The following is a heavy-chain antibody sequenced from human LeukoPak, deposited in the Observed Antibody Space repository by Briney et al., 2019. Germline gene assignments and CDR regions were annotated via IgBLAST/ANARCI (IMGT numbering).Heavy chain of an antibody. CDR2: MYFSGST. CDR1: GDAITGSRDY. D-gene: IGHD3-22*01. J-gene: IGHJ4*02. Sequence: SETLCHSPTVSGDAITGSRDYCGWIRQPPGKGLEWIGSMYFSGSTYSNPSLKSRVTMSSDTSKNQFSLKLSSVSAADTAVYYCARPDYNNSGYYYFDYWGQGTLVTVSS. V-gene: IGHV4-39*01. CDR3: ARPDYNNSGYYYFDY.